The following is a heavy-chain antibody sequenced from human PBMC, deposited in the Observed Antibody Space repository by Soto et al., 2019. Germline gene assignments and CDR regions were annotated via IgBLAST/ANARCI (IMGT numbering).Heavy chain of an antibody. Sequence: GGSLRLSCAASGFTFSSYAMSWVRQAPGKGLEWVSAISGSGGSTYYADSVKGRFTISRDNSKNTLYLQMNSLRVEDTAVYYCAKGGLGGVSSGIAAAGTPYYYYGMDVWGQGTTVTVSS. J-gene: IGHJ6*02. CDR3: AKGGLGGVSSGIAAAGTPYYYYGMDV. V-gene: IGHV3-23*01. D-gene: IGHD6-13*01. CDR1: GFTFSSYA. CDR2: ISGSGGST.